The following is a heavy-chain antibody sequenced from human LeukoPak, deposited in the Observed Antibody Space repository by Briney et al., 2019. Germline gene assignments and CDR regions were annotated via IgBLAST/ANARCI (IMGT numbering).Heavy chain of an antibody. D-gene: IGHD3-10*01. CDR3: ARGYYYGSGSRPNWFDP. CDR1: GGSFSGYY. J-gene: IGHJ5*02. Sequence: PSETLSLTCAVYGGSFSGYYWSWIRQPPGKGLEWIGEINHSGRTNYNPSLKSRVTISVDTSKNQFSLKLTSVTAADTAVYYCARGYYYGSGSRPNWFDPWGQGTLVTVSS. CDR2: INHSGRT. V-gene: IGHV4-34*01.